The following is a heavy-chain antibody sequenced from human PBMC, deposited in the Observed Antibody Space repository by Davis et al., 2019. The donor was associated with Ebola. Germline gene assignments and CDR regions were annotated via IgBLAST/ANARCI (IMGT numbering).Heavy chain of an antibody. J-gene: IGHJ2*01. V-gene: IGHV3-30*04. CDR3: ARDSRWAAAGYPHWYFDL. Sequence: PGGSLRLSCAASGFTFSSYAMHWVRQAPGKGLEWVAVISYYGSNKYYADSVKGRFTISRDNSKNTLYLQMNSLRAEDTAVYYCARDSRWAAAGYPHWYFDLWGRGTLVTVSS. CDR2: ISYYGSNK. CDR1: GFTFSSYA. D-gene: IGHD6-13*01.